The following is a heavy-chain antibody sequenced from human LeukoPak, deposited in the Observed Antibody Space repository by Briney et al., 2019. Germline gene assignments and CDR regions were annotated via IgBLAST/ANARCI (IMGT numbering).Heavy chain of an antibody. CDR3: AKSVLRYCSGGSCYSRVYFDY. V-gene: IGHV3-23*01. CDR2: ISGSGGST. D-gene: IGHD2-15*01. J-gene: IGHJ4*02. Sequence: PGGSLRLSCAASGFTFSSYAMSWVRQAPGKGLEWVSAISGSGGSTNYADSVKGRFTISRDNSKNTLYLQMNSLRAEDTAVYYCAKSVLRYCSGGSCYSRVYFDYWGQGTLVTVSS. CDR1: GFTFSSYA.